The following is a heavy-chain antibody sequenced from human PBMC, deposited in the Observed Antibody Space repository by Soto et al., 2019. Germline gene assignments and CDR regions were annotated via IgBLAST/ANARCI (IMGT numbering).Heavy chain of an antibody. CDR1: DYSINSGYY. V-gene: IGHV4-38-2*01. Sequence: PSETLSLTCAVSDYSINSGYYWGWIRQPPGKGLERIGSIYHSGRTYYNPSLKSRVTISVDTSKNQFSLKLSSVTAADTAVYYCARXSKYYYDSSGYSHAFDIWGQGTMVTVSS. J-gene: IGHJ3*02. D-gene: IGHD3-22*01. CDR2: IYHSGRT. CDR3: ARXSKYYYDSSGYSHAFDI.